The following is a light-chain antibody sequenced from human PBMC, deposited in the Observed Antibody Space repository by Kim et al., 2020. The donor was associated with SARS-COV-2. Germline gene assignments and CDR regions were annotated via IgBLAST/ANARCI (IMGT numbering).Light chain of an antibody. Sequence: QMTQSPSTVSASVGDRVIITCRASQNIGKWLAWYQQKPEKAPKLLINMASNLEPAVPSRFSGSGSGTEFTLTINSLHPDDFATYYCQQYNDWPSVTFGGGTKLEI. CDR1: QNIGKW. V-gene: IGKV1-5*03. J-gene: IGKJ4*01. CDR2: MAS. CDR3: QQYNDWPSVT.